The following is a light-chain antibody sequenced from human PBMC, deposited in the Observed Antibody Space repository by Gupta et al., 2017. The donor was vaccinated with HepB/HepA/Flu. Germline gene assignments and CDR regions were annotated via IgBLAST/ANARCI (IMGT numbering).Light chain of an antibody. CDR1: NSDVGSNDL. V-gene: IGLV2-23*01. Sequence: ALPQHASVSGAPDPSSTIPCTGTNSDVGSNDLVSWYQHHPGKAPELIIYEGNKWTAGVSNRCSGSKSGTTAALTIAGRQAEDEDDYYCCAWTGGSVVFGGGTKLTVL. J-gene: IGLJ2*01. CDR2: EGN. CDR3: CAWTGGSVV.